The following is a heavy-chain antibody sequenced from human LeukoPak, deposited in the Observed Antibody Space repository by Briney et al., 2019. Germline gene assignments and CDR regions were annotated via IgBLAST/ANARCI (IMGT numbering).Heavy chain of an antibody. CDR2: IYYSGST. J-gene: IGHJ3*02. CDR1: GGSISSSSYY. V-gene: IGHV4-39*07. CDR3: ARESSLYYYDSSGYYGSFDI. Sequence: PSETLSLTCTVSGGSISSSSYYWGWIRQPPGKGLEWIGSIYYSGSTYYNPSLKSRVTISVDTSKNQFSLKLSSVTDADTAVYDCARESSLYYYDSSGYYGSFDIWGQGTMVTVSS. D-gene: IGHD3-22*01.